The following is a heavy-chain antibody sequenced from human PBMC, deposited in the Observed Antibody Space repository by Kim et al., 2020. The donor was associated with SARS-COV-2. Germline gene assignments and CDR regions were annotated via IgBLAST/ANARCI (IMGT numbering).Heavy chain of an antibody. CDR2: INPSGGST. J-gene: IGHJ4*02. D-gene: IGHD6-19*01. CDR3: ARDVGPGIAVAGGHFDY. CDR1: GYTFTSYY. Sequence: ASVKVSCKASGYTFTSYYMHWVRQAPGQGLEWMGIINPSGGSTSYAQKFQGRVTMTRDTSTSTVYMELSSLRSEDTAVYYCARDVGPGIAVAGGHFDYWGQGTLVTVSS. V-gene: IGHV1-46*01.